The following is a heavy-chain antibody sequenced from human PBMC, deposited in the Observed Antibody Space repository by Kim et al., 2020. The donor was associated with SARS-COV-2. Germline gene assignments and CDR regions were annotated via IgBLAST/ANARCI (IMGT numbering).Heavy chain of an antibody. CDR1: GYTFTSYY. J-gene: IGHJ5*02. CDR2: INPSGGST. D-gene: IGHD3-10*01. Sequence: ASVKVSCKASGYTFTSYYMHWVRQAPGQGLEWMGIINPSGGSTSYAQKFQGRVTMTRDTSTSTVYMELSSLRSEDTAVYYCARDLAQERFGEWGQMDNWFDPWGQGTLVTVSS. CDR3: ARDLAQERFGEWGQMDNWFDP. V-gene: IGHV1-46*01.